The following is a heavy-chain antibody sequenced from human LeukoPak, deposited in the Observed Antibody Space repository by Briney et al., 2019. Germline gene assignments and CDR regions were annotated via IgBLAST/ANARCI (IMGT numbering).Heavy chain of an antibody. V-gene: IGHV1-46*01. D-gene: IGHD4-17*01. CDR3: ARDRNYGDYSRVCMDY. J-gene: IGHJ4*02. CDR1: GYTFTSYY. CDR2: NNPSGGST. Sequence: ASVKVSCKASGYTFTSYYMHWVRQGPGQGLEWMGINNPSGGSTSYAQKFQGRVTMTRDTSTNTVYMELSSLRSEDTAVYYCARDRNYGDYSRVCMDYWGQGTLVTVSS.